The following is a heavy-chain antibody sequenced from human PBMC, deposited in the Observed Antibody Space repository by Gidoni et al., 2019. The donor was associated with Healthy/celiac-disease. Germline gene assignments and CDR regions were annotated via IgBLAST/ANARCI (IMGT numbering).Heavy chain of an antibody. V-gene: IGHV1-3*01. Sequence: QVQLVQSGAEVKKPGASVKVSCKASGYTFTSYAMHWVRQAPGQRLEWMGWINAGTGNTKYSQKCQGRVTITRDTSASTAYMELSSLRSEDTAVYYCASGIQLWLDYWGQGTLVTVSS. CDR3: ASGIQLWLDY. J-gene: IGHJ4*02. CDR1: GYTFTSYA. D-gene: IGHD5-18*01. CDR2: INAGTGNT.